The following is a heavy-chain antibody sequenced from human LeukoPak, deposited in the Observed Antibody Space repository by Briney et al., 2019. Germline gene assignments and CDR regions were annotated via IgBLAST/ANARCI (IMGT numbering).Heavy chain of an antibody. D-gene: IGHD3-22*01. Sequence: SQTLSLTCVISGDSVSNNNTAWNWIRQSPSRGLEWLGRTYYRSKWNTDYAVSAKSRITINPDTSKNQFSLQLKSVTPGDTAVYYCARFDSRRKNFDSWGQGTLLTVSS. CDR2: TYYRSKWNT. V-gene: IGHV6-1*01. J-gene: IGHJ4*02. CDR3: ARFDSRRKNFDS. CDR1: GDSVSNNNTA.